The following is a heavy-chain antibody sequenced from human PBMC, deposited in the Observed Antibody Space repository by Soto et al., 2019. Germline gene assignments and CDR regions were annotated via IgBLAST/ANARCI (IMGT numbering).Heavy chain of an antibody. Sequence: QVQLVQSGAEVKKPGASVKVSCKTSGYTFTKYAVDWVRQAPGQGLEWMGWINAGNGNTKYSQKFQGRVTITRDTSATKVYMELTTPRSENTALYYCARGPGYSYGYHPSDFWGQGTLVTVSS. CDR2: INAGNGNT. D-gene: IGHD5-18*01. V-gene: IGHV1-3*01. CDR3: ARGPGYSYGYHPSDF. CDR1: GYTFTKYA. J-gene: IGHJ4*02.